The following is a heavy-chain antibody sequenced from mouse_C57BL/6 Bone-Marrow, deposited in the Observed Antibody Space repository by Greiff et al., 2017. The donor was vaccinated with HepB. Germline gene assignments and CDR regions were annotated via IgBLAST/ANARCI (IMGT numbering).Heavy chain of an antibody. J-gene: IGHJ4*01. D-gene: IGHD1-1*01. V-gene: IGHV3-1*01. CDR3: ARGLRSLYAMDY. CDR2: ISYSGST. Sequence: EVKLVESGPGMVKPSQSLSLTCTVTGYSITSGYDWHWIRHFPGNKLEWMGYISYSGSTNYNPSLKSRISITHDTSKNHFFLKLNSVTTEDTATYYCARGLRSLYAMDYWGQGTSVTVSS. CDR1: GYSITSGYD.